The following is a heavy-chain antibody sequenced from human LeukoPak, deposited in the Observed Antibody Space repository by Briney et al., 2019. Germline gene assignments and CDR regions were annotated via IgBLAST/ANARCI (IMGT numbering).Heavy chain of an antibody. Sequence: SVKVSCTSSGGTFSIYAISWVRQAPGQGLEWMGGIIPIFGTANYAQKFQGRVTITADESTSTAYMELSSLRSEDTAVYYCARSGRTVEMAYYFDYWGQGTLVTVSS. CDR2: IIPIFGTA. CDR3: ARSGRTVEMAYYFDY. J-gene: IGHJ4*02. D-gene: IGHD5-24*01. CDR1: GGTFSIYA. V-gene: IGHV1-69*13.